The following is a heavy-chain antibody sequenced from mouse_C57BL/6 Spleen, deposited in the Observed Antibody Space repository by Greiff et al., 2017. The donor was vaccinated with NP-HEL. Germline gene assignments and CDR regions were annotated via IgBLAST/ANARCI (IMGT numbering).Heavy chain of an antibody. J-gene: IGHJ3*01. Sequence: EVQRVESGGGLVKPGGSLKLSCAASGFTFSDYGMHWVRQAPEKGLEWVAYISSGSSTIYYADTVKGRFTISRDNAKNTLFLQMTSLRSEDTAMYYCAKGDYGSIFAYWGQGTLVTVSA. CDR1: GFTFSDYG. V-gene: IGHV5-17*01. D-gene: IGHD1-1*01. CDR2: ISSGSSTI. CDR3: AKGDYGSIFAY.